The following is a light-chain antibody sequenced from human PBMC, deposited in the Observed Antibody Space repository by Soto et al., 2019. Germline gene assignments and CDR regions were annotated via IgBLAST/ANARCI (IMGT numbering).Light chain of an antibody. CDR1: QSVSNY. CDR2: DAS. CDR3: QQSYYNPT. Sequence: DIQMPQSPSSLSASVGDRVTITCRASQSVSNYLHWYQQKPGKAPNLLIYDASSLQSGVPSRFSGSGSGTDFTLTISSLQHEDFATYYCQQSYYNPTFGQGTKVGIK. J-gene: IGKJ1*01. V-gene: IGKV1-39*01.